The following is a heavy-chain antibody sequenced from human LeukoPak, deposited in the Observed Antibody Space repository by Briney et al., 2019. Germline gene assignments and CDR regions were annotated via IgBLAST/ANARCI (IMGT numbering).Heavy chain of an antibody. CDR2: ISGSGGST. CDR3: LYYYDSSGYQI. CDR1: GFTFSSYA. Sequence: GGSLRLSCAASGFTFSSYAMSWVRQAPGKGLEWVSAISGSGGSTYYADSVKGRFTISRDNAKNSLYLQMNSLRAEDTAVYYCLYYYDSSGYQIWGQGTLVTVSS. J-gene: IGHJ4*02. V-gene: IGHV3-23*01. D-gene: IGHD3-22*01.